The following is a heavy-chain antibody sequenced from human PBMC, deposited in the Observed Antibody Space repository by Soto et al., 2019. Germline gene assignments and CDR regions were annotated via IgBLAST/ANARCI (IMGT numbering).Heavy chain of an antibody. J-gene: IGHJ6*02. Sequence: GESLKISCKGSGYSFTSYWIGWVRQMPGKGLEWMGIIYPGDSDTRYSPSFQGQVTISADKSISTAYLQWSSLKASDTAMYYCAAHCSSTSCHYGMDVWGQGTTVTVSS. V-gene: IGHV5-51*01. CDR1: GYSFTSYW. D-gene: IGHD2-2*01. CDR2: IYPGDSDT. CDR3: AAHCSSTSCHYGMDV.